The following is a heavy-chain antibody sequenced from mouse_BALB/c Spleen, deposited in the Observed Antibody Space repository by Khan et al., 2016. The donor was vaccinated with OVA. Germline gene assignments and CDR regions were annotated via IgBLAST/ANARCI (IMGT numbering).Heavy chain of an antibody. CDR3: ARRRAARATWDYFDY. D-gene: IGHD3-1*01. Sequence: QVQLQQSGTEVVRPGTSVKMSCKAAGYTFTHYWIGWVKQRPGHGLEWIGDTYPGGGYTNYNEKFKGKATLTADTSSSTAYMQLSGLTSEDSAIYYCARRRAARATWDYFDYWGQGTSLIVSS. CDR1: GYTFTHYW. CDR2: TYPGGGYT. J-gene: IGHJ2*02. V-gene: IGHV1-63*02.